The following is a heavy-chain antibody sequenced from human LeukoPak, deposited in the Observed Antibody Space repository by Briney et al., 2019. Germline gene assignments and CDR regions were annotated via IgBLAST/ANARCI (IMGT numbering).Heavy chain of an antibody. J-gene: IGHJ4*02. CDR1: GFTFSSYE. V-gene: IGHV3-48*03. Sequence: GGSLRLSCAASGFTFSSYEMNWVRPAPGKGLEWVSHISGSGSNIYYADSVKGRFTISRDNAKNSLYLQMNSLRAEDTGLYYCARDLGGYNFGNLGYWGQGTLVTVSS. CDR3: ARDLGGYNFGNLGY. CDR2: ISGSGSNI. D-gene: IGHD5-24*01.